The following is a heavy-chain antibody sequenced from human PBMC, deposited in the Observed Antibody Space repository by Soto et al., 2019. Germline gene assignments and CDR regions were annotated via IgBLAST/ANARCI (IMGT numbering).Heavy chain of an antibody. D-gene: IGHD6-19*01. CDR3: AKDKGAVAGYWYFDH. Sequence: EVQLVESGGGLVQPSRSLRLSCAAAGFTFDDYAMHWVRHAPGKGLEWVSGISWNSGSIGYADSVKGRFTISRDNAKSSLYLQMNSLRAEDTALYYCAKDKGAVAGYWYFDHWGLGTLVTVSS. V-gene: IGHV3-9*01. CDR1: GFTFDDYA. CDR2: ISWNSGSI. J-gene: IGHJ2*01.